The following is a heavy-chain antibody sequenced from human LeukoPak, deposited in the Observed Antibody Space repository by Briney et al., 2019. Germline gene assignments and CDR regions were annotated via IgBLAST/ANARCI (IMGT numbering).Heavy chain of an antibody. CDR1: GFTFSSYG. J-gene: IGHJ4*02. CDR3: ARAHPAYCSGGSCYRGGYYFDY. D-gene: IGHD2-15*01. V-gene: IGHV3-30*02. CDR2: IRYDGGNK. Sequence: GGSLRLSCVASGFTFSSYGMHWVRQAPGKGLEWVAFIRYDGGNKYYADSVKGRFTISRDNSKNTLYLQMSSLRAEDTAVYYCARAHPAYCSGGSCYRGGYYFDYWGQGTLVTVSS.